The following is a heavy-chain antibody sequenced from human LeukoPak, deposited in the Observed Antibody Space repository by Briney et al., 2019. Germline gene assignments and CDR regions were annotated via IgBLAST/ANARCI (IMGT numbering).Heavy chain of an antibody. V-gene: IGHV3-21*01. CDR3: ARDDVDTLATAVAATGHYYYYYGMDV. CDR2: ISSSSSYI. D-gene: IGHD5-12*01. Sequence: GGSLRLSCAASGFTFSSYRMNWVRQAPGKGLEWVSSISSSSSYIYYADSVRGRFTISRDNAKNSLYLQMNSLRAEDTAVYYCARDDVDTLATAVAATGHYYYYYGMDVWGQGTTVTVSS. J-gene: IGHJ6*02. CDR1: GFTFSSYR.